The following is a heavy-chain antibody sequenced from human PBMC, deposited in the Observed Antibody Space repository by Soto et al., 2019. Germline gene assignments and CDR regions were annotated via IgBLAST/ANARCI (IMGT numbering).Heavy chain of an antibody. Sequence: QVQLVQSGAEVKKPGGSVKVSCQASGYTFTNYAISWVRQAPGQGLEWMGWISASTRNTDQAQNFQGRVTMTIDTSTNTANMELRSLRSDDTAVYYCARRYCSVGSCYACWHFDLWGRGTLVTVSS. V-gene: IGHV1-18*01. CDR3: ARRYCSVGSCYACWHFDL. J-gene: IGHJ2*01. CDR1: GYTFTNYA. D-gene: IGHD2-15*01. CDR2: ISASTRNT.